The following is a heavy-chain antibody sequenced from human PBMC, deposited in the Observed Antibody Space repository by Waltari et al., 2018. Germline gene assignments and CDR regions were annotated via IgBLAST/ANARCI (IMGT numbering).Heavy chain of an antibody. CDR2: ISYDGSNK. Sequence: QVQLVESGGGVVQPGRSLRLSCAASGFTFSSYAMHWVRQAPGKGLEWVAVISYDGSNKYYADSVKGRFTISRDNSKNTLYLQMNSLRAEDTAVYYCARSRMVRVVAYFDYWGQGTLVTVSS. CDR1: GFTFSSYA. V-gene: IGHV3-30*01. D-gene: IGHD3-10*01. J-gene: IGHJ4*02. CDR3: ARSRMVRVVAYFDY.